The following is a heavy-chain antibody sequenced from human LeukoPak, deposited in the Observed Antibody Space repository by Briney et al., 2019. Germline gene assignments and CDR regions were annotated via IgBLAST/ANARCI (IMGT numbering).Heavy chain of an antibody. CDR3: ARDGARLTGTYGMDV. D-gene: IGHD6-6*01. CDR2: IHYKGDT. J-gene: IGHJ6*02. V-gene: IGHV4-59*11. Sequence: SETLSLTCTVSGDSMSNHYWGWIRQPPGKGLEWIAYIHYKGDTSYNPSLTSRASISLDTSKKQLSLKVTSVTAADTAVYYCARDGARLTGTYGMDVWGQGTTVTVSS. CDR1: GDSMSNHY.